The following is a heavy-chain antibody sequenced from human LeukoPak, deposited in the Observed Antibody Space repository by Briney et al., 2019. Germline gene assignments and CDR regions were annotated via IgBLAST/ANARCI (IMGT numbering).Heavy chain of an antibody. Sequence: GGSLRLSCAASGFTFSSYAMHWVRQAPGKGLEWVAVISYDGSNKYYADSVKGRFTISRDNSKNTLYLQMHSLRAEDTAVYYCAREYTTYLVTSTHRPSYWGQGTLVAVSS. J-gene: IGHJ4*02. V-gene: IGHV3-30*04. CDR2: ISYDGSNK. CDR3: AREYTTYLVTSTHRPSY. D-gene: IGHD2-15*01. CDR1: GFTFSSYA.